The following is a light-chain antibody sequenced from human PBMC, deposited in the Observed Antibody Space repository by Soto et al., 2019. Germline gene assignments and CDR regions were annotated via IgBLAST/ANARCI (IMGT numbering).Light chain of an antibody. V-gene: IGLV1-47*01. CDR1: SSNIGSNY. CDR3: AAWDDSLSGVV. J-gene: IGLJ2*01. CDR2: RNN. Sequence: QSVLTQPPSVSGTPGKSVTISCSGSSSNIGSNYVYCYQQLPGTAPKLLFYRNNQRPSGVPDRFSGSKSGTSASLAISGLRSEDEADYYCAAWDDSLSGVVFGGGTKVTVL.